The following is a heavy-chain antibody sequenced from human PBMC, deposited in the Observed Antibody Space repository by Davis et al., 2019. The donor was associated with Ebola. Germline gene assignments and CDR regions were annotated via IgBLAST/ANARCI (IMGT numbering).Heavy chain of an antibody. Sequence: GGSLRLSCAASGFTFRDYAMHWVRQAPGKGLEWVAVIIHDGSKTYYADSVKGRFTISRDNAKNSLYLQMNSLRDEDTAVYYCAREGFLEHYGMDVWGQGTTVTVSS. V-gene: IGHV3-30-3*01. CDR1: GFTFRDYA. D-gene: IGHD3-3*01. CDR2: IIHDGSKT. CDR3: AREGFLEHYGMDV. J-gene: IGHJ6*02.